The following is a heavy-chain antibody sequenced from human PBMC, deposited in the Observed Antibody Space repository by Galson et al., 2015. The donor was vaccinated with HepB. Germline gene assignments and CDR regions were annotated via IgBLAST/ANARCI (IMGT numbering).Heavy chain of an antibody. D-gene: IGHD4-23*01. Sequence: SLRLSCAASGFTFISYSMNWVPQAAGKGLEWVSAISSSSSYINYADAVKGRFTISRDNAKNSLYLQMNSLRAEDTAAYYCAIDYGCNSGGFDYWGQGTLVTFSS. CDR3: AIDYGCNSGGFDY. CDR1: GFTFISYS. J-gene: IGHJ4*02. CDR2: ISSSSSYI. V-gene: IGHV3-21*01.